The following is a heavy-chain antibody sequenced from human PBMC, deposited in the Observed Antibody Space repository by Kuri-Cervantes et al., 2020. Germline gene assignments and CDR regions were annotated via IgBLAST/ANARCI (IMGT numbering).Heavy chain of an antibody. CDR3: VRVGGSSAHFDY. V-gene: IGHV3-13*01. Sequence: GGSLRLSCAASGFTFSRYDMHWVRQGTGKGLEWDSAIGTAGDTYYPGSVKGRFTISRENAKNSLYLQMNSLRAGDTAVYYCVRVGGSSAHFDYWGQGTLVTVSS. D-gene: IGHD3-10*01. CDR2: IGTAGDT. CDR1: GFTFSRYD. J-gene: IGHJ4*02.